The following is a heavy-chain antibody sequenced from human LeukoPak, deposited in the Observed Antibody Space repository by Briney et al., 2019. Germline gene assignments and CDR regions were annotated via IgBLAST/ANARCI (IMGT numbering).Heavy chain of an antibody. CDR2: VDPEDGET. J-gene: IGHJ5*02. Sequence: ASVKVSCKVSGYTFTDYYMHWVQQAPGKGLEWMGLVDPEDGETIYAEKFQGRVTITADTSTDTAYMELSSLRSEDTAVYYCATDNPAVVAATQGINWFDPWGQGTLVTVSS. V-gene: IGHV1-69-2*01. CDR1: GYTFTDYY. D-gene: IGHD2-15*01. CDR3: ATDNPAVVAATQGINWFDP.